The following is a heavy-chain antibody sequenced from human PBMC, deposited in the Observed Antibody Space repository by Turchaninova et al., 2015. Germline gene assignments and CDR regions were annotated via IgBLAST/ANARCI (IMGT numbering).Heavy chain of an antibody. J-gene: IGHJ4*02. CDR3: ARVGWLRPFDY. Sequence: EVQLVVSGGGLVRPGGAWSLSCAASGFTFSSYEMNWVRQAPGKGLEWVSYISSSGSTIYYADSVKGRFTISRDNAKNSLYLQMNSLRAEDTAVYYCARVGWLRPFDYWGQGTLVTVSS. V-gene: IGHV3-48*03. CDR2: ISSSGSTI. CDR1: GFTFSSYE. D-gene: IGHD5-12*01.